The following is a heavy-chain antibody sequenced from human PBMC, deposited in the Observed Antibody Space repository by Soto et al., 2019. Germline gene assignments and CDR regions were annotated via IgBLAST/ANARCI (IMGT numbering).Heavy chain of an antibody. CDR1: GGSFSGYY. D-gene: IGHD6-19*01. V-gene: IGHV4-34*01. Sequence: SETLSLTCAVYGGSFSGYYWSWIRQPPGKGLEWIGEINHSGSTNYNPSLKSRVTISVDTSKNQFSLKLSSVTAADTAVYYCARDRVTAVAGTYGPVDYWGQGSLVTVSS. J-gene: IGHJ4*02. CDR2: INHSGST. CDR3: ARDRVTAVAGTYGPVDY.